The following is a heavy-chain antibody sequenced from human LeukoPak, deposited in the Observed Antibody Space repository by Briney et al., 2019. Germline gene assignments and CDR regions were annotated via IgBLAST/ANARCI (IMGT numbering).Heavy chain of an antibody. J-gene: IGHJ4*02. Sequence: SETLSLTCAVYGGSFSGYYWSWIRQPPGKRLEWIGEINHSGSTNYNPSLKSRVTISVDTSKNQFSLKLSSVTAADTAVYYCARGIRSSSVGLDYWGQGTLVTVSS. D-gene: IGHD6-6*01. V-gene: IGHV4-34*01. CDR3: ARGIRSSSVGLDY. CDR2: INHSGST. CDR1: GGSFSGYY.